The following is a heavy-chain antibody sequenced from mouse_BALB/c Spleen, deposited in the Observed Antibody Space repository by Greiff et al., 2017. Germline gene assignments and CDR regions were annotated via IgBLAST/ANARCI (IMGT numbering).Heavy chain of an antibody. CDR1: GFTFSSYA. CDR3: ARVDYSFDY. Sequence: EVKVEESGGGLVKPGGSLKLSCAASGFTFSSYAMSWVRQTPEKRLEWVASIRSGGSTYYPDSVKGRFTISRDDARNIRYLQMSSLGSEDTAMYYCARVDYSFDYWGQGTTLTVSS. J-gene: IGHJ2*01. V-gene: IGHV5-6-5*01. CDR2: IRSGGST.